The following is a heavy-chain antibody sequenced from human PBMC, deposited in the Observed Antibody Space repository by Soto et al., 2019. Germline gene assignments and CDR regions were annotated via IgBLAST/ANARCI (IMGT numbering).Heavy chain of an antibody. Sequence: QVQLVQSGAEVKKPGSSVTVSCKASGGTFSSYSISWVRQAPGQGLEWMGGIIPIFGTVNYAQKVQGRVTITADESTSTAYMELSSLRSEDTAVYYCARGNHRWLQVWYFDLWGRGTLVTVSS. J-gene: IGHJ2*01. CDR1: GGTFSSYS. V-gene: IGHV1-69*12. CDR2: IIPIFGTV. D-gene: IGHD5-12*01. CDR3: ARGNHRWLQVWYFDL.